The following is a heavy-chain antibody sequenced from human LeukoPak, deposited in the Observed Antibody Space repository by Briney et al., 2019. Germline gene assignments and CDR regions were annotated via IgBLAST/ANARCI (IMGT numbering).Heavy chain of an antibody. V-gene: IGHV4-59*01. J-gene: IGHJ4*02. CDR3: AREVGAVDY. CDR2: IYYSGST. CDR1: GGSISSYY. D-gene: IGHD1-26*01. Sequence: SETLSLTCTVSGGSISSYYWSWIRQPPVKGLEWIGYIYYSGSTNYNPSLKSRVTISVDTSKNQFSLKLSSVTAADTAVYYCAREVGAVDYWGQGTLVTVSS.